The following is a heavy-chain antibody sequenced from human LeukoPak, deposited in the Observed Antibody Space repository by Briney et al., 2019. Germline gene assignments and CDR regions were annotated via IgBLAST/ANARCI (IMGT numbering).Heavy chain of an antibody. J-gene: IGHJ4*02. CDR3: ASRKLGNDY. D-gene: IGHD7-27*01. CDR2: IHSNGNT. V-gene: IGHV4-61*10. CDR1: GGSISSGSNC. Sequence: SETLSLTCTVSGGSISSGSNCWSWIRQPAGKGLEWIGHIHSNGNTNYNPSLKSRVTISVDTSKNHFSLKLSSVTAADTAVYYCASRKLGNDYWGQGTLVTVSS.